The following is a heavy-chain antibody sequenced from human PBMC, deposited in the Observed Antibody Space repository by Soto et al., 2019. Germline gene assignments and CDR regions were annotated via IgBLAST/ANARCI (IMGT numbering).Heavy chain of an antibody. J-gene: IGHJ4*02. Sequence: PGGSLRLSCAASGFTFSSYWMSWVRQVPGKGLEWVANIKQDGSDKYYMDSVKGRFTISRNNAKNSLYLQMNSLRVEDTAVYYCATIAVHPPFDYGGQGTLVTVS. V-gene: IGHV3-7*03. D-gene: IGHD6-19*01. CDR3: ATIAVHPPFDY. CDR1: GFTFSSYW. CDR2: IKQDGSDK.